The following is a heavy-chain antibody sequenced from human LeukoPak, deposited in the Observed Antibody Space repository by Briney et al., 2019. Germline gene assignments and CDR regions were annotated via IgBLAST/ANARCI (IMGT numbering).Heavy chain of an antibody. J-gene: IGHJ4*02. D-gene: IGHD3-16*01. CDR2: IRTKSDGETA. CDR3: ATPALGRRLYYYDY. V-gene: IGHV3-15*07. Sequence: GGSLRLSCAASGFTFSSACLSWVRQAPGKGLEWVGRIRTKSDGETADYAAPVKGRFAISRDDSKNTLFLQMNSLRTEDTAVYYCATPALGRRLYYYDYWGQGTLVTVSP. CDR1: GFTFSSAC.